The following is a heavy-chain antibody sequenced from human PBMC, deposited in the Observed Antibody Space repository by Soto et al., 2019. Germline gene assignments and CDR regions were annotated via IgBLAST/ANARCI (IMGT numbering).Heavy chain of an antibody. CDR3: ARDLDGGNLGWFDP. D-gene: IGHD2-15*01. CDR2: IYYSGST. J-gene: IGHJ5*02. CDR1: GGSISSGGYY. Sequence: SETLSLTCAVSGGSISSGGYYWSWIRQHPGKGLEWIGYIYYSGSTYYNPSLKSRVTISVDTSKNQFSLKLSSVTAADTAVYYCARDLDGGNLGWFDPWGQGTLVTVSS. V-gene: IGHV4-31*11.